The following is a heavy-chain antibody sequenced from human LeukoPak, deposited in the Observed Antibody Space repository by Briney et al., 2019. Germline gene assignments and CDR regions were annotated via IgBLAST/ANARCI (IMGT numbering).Heavy chain of an antibody. D-gene: IGHD5-18*01. CDR2: ISSSSSTI. CDR1: GFTFSSYS. J-gene: IGHJ4*02. V-gene: IGHV3-48*04. Sequence: PGGSLRLSCAASGFTFSSYSMNWVRQAPGKGLEWVSYISSSSSTIYYADSVKGRFTISRDNAKNSLYLQMNSLRAEDTAVYYCASGNTAMAYWGQGTLVTVSS. CDR3: ASGNTAMAY.